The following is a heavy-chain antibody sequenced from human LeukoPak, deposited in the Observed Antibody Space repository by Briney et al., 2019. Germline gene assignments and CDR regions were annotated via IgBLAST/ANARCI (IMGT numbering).Heavy chain of an antibody. Sequence: ASVKVSCKVSGYTFTDYYLHWVRQAPGQGLEWMGRINPNSGGSNHAQNFQGRVTMTRDTSISTAYMELSRLRSDDTAVYYCARDRRYCSGGSCDTDGFDIWGQGTMVTVSS. J-gene: IGHJ3*02. V-gene: IGHV1-2*06. CDR2: INPNSGGS. CDR1: GYTFTDYY. D-gene: IGHD2-15*01. CDR3: ARDRRYCSGGSCDTDGFDI.